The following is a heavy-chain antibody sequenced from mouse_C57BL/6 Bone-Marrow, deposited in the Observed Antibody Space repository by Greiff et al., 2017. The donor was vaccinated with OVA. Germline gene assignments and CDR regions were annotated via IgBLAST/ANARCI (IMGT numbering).Heavy chain of an antibody. CDR3: TFIAWFAY. CDR1: GYTFTSYT. D-gene: IGHD1-2*01. J-gene: IGHJ3*01. Sequence: QVQLKESGAELARPGASVKMSCKASGYTFTSYTMHWVKQRPGQGLEWIGYINPSSGYTKYNQKFKDKATLTADKSSSTAYMQLSSLTSEDSAVYYCTFIAWFAYWGQGTLVTVSA. V-gene: IGHV1-4*01. CDR2: INPSSGYT.